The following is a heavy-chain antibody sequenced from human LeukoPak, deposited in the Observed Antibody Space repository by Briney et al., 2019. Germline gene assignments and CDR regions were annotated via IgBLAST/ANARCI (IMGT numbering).Heavy chain of an antibody. Sequence: GGSLRLSCAASGFXFSTYSMNWVRQAPGKGLEWLSFISSSRTIYYADSVKGRFTISRDNAKNSLYLQMNSLRDEDTAVYYCASRAPYYYGMDVWGQGTTVTVSS. J-gene: IGHJ6*02. CDR3: ASRAPYYYGMDV. CDR1: GFXFSTYS. V-gene: IGHV3-48*02. CDR2: ISSSRTI.